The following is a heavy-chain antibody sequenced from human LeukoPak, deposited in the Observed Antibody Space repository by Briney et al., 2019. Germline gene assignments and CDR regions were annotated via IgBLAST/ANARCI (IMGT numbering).Heavy chain of an antibody. CDR1: GFTFSSYG. J-gene: IGHJ6*02. CDR2: ISYDGSNK. Sequence: PGGSLRLSCAASGFTFSSYGMHWVRQAPGKGLEWVAVISYDGSNKYYADSVKGRFTISRDNSKNTLYLQMNSLRAEDTAVYYCAKGHGRPIYYYGMDVWGQGTTVTVSS. V-gene: IGHV3-30*18. CDR3: AKGHGRPIYYYGMDV.